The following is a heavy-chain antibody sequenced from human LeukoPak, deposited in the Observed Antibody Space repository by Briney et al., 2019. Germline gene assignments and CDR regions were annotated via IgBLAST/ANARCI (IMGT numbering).Heavy chain of an antibody. Sequence: SETLSLTCAVYGGSFSGYYWSWIRQPPGKGLEWIGEINHSGSTNYNPSLKSRVTISVDTSKNQFSLKLSSVTAADTAVYYCARHGAKYTAARIHPFDYWGQGTLVTVSS. J-gene: IGHJ4*02. CDR1: GGSFSGYY. V-gene: IGHV4-34*01. CDR2: INHSGST. CDR3: ARHGAKYTAARIHPFDY. D-gene: IGHD6-6*01.